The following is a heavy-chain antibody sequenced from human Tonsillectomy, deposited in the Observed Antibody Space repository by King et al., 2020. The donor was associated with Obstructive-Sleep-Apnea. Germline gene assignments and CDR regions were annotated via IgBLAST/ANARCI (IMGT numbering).Heavy chain of an antibody. J-gene: IGHJ2*01. CDR3: ARRPWGDFWSGYYSSGYFDL. D-gene: IGHD3-3*01. V-gene: IGHV5-10-1*03. CDR2: IDPSDSYT. Sequence: QLVQSGAEVKKPGESLRISCKGSGYSFTSYWISWVRQMPGKGLEWMGRIDPSDSYTNYSPSFQGHVTISADKSISTAYLQWSSLKASDTAMYYCARRPWGDFWSGYYSSGYFDLWGRGTLVTVSS. CDR1: GYSFTSYW.